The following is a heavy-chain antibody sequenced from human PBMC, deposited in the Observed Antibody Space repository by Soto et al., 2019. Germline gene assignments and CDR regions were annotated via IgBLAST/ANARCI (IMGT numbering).Heavy chain of an antibody. Sequence: SVKVSCKASGGTFSSYAISRVRQAPGQGLEWMGGTIPIFGTANYAQKFQGRVTITADESTSTAYMELSSLRSEDTAVYYCARVGMGVVVAATDYYYGMDVWGQGTTVTVSS. CDR1: GGTFSSYA. D-gene: IGHD2-15*01. V-gene: IGHV1-69*13. J-gene: IGHJ6*02. CDR2: TIPIFGTA. CDR3: ARVGMGVVVAATDYYYGMDV.